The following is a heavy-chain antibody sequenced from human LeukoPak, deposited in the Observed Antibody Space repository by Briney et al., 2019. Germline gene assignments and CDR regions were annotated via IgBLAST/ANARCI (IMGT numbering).Heavy chain of an antibody. CDR3: ARHWELLEGDYYYYYMDV. D-gene: IGHD1-26*01. Sequence: PSETLSHTCTVSGGSISSYYWSWIRQPPGKGLEWIGYIYTSRSTNYNPSLKSRVTISVDTSKNQFSLKLSSVTAADTAVYYCARHWELLEGDYYYYYMDVWGKGTTVTVSS. CDR1: GGSISSYY. CDR2: IYTSRST. J-gene: IGHJ6*03. V-gene: IGHV4-4*09.